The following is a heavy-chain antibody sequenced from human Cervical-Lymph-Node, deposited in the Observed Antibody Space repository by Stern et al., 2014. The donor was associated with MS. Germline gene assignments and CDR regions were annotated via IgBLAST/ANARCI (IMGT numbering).Heavy chain of an antibody. J-gene: IGHJ4*02. CDR1: GFTFSSYA. D-gene: IGHD7-27*01. Sequence: VQLVESGGGVVQPGRPLRLSCAASGFTFSSYAMHWVRQAPGKGLEWVAVISYDGSNKYYADSVKGRFTISRDNSKNTLYLQMNSLRAEDTAVYYCATGNWGLPDYWGQGTLVTVSS. V-gene: IGHV3-30*01. CDR3: ATGNWGLPDY. CDR2: ISYDGSNK.